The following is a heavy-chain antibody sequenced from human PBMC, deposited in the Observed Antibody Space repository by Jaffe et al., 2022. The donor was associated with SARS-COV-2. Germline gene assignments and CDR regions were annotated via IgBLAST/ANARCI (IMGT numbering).Heavy chain of an antibody. CDR3: ARALLYDFWSTAEMLRGLYFDF. D-gene: IGHD3-3*01. V-gene: IGHV4-30-2*01. CDR2: MDESGTT. Sequence: QLQLQESGSGLVKPSQTLSLTCDVSGDSISSADFSWSWIRQPRGKGLEWMGYMDESGTTYYNPSLKSRVTMSVDRSKNQFSLKLRSVTAADTAIYYCARALLYDFWSTAEMLRGLYFDFWGQGTLVSVSS. J-gene: IGHJ4*02. CDR1: GDSISSADFS.